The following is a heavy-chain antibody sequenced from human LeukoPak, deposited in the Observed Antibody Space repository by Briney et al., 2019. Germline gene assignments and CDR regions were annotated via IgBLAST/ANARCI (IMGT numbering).Heavy chain of an antibody. CDR3: ARDGTRGYNYDY. CDR1: GYTFTNHW. CDR2: IWPDDSNI. J-gene: IGHJ4*02. Sequence: GESLKISCKGSGYTFTNHWIGWVRQMPGKGLEWMGMIWPDDSNIKYSPSFQGQVTISADKSIRTVYLQWSSLKASDTAIYYCARDGTRGYNYDYWGQGTLVTVSS. D-gene: IGHD1-1*01. V-gene: IGHV5-51*01.